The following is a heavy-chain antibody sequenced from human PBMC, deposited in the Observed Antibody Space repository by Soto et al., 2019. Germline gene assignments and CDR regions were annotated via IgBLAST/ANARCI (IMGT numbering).Heavy chain of an antibody. V-gene: IGHV5-51*01. CDR1: GYRFTSHW. J-gene: IGHJ6*02. CDR3: ARHDPMMTYYYGMDF. D-gene: IGHD3-22*01. CDR2: IYPGNSDT. Sequence: GESLKISCKASGYRFTSHWIGWVRQMPGKGLEWMGIIYPGNSDTKYSPSFQGQVTISVNASISTAYLQWSTLRASDTAMYYCARHDPMMTYYYGMDFWGQGTTVTVSS.